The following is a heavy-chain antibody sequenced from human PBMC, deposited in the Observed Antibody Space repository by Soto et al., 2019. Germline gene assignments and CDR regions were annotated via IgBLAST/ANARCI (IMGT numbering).Heavy chain of an antibody. V-gene: IGHV4-30-2*01. CDR2: IYHSGST. Sequence: KSSETLSLTCAVSGGSISSGGYSWSWIRQPPGKGLEWIGYIYHSGSTYYSPSLKSRVTISVDRSKNQFSLKLSSVTAADTAVYYCARVRPLYGNFDYWGQGTLVTVSS. CDR1: GGSISSGGYS. CDR3: ARVRPLYGNFDY. D-gene: IGHD2-8*01. J-gene: IGHJ4*02.